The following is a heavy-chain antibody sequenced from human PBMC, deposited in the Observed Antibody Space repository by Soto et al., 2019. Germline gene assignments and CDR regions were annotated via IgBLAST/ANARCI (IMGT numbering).Heavy chain of an antibody. CDR2: ISWNSGNI. CDR3: AKDPYDCLSCYNNWFDP. CDR1: GFTFHNYA. V-gene: IGHV3-9*01. D-gene: IGHD3-9*01. J-gene: IGHJ5*02. Sequence: EVQLVESGGALVQPGRSLRLSCAASGFTFHNYAMHWVRQAPGKGLEWVAGISWNSGNIDFGDSVKGRFTISRDNAMKSLYLQMNSLRPEDTAVYYCAKDPYDCLSCYNNWFDPWGQGTLVTVSS.